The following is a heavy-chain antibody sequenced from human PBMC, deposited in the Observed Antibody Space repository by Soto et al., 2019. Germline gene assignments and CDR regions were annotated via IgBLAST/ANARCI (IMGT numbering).Heavy chain of an antibody. CDR1: GYTFTGYY. CDR2: INPNSGGT. CDR3: AREGAREYSRSSGRKNNYYYYGMDV. Sequence: ASVKVSCKASGYTFTGYYMHWVRQAPGQGLEWIGWINPNSGGTNYAQKFQGRVTMTRDTSISTAYMELSRLRSDDKAVYYCAREGAREYSRSSGRKNNYYYYGMDVWGQGTTVTVSS. J-gene: IGHJ6*02. V-gene: IGHV1-2*02. D-gene: IGHD6-6*01.